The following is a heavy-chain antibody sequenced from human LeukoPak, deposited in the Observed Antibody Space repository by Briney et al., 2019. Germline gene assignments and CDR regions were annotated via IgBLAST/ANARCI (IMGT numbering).Heavy chain of an antibody. J-gene: IGHJ4*02. CDR1: GFSFSNYA. CDR2: ITGSGGST. V-gene: IGHV3-23*01. Sequence: GGSLRLSCAASGFSFSNYAMNWVRQALGKGLEWVSTITGSGGSTHYADSVKGRFTISGDNSKNTLYLQMNSLRADDTAVYYCAKGLKPAMASRSNYFDYWGQGALVTVSS. CDR3: AKGLKPAMASRSNYFDY. D-gene: IGHD2-8*01.